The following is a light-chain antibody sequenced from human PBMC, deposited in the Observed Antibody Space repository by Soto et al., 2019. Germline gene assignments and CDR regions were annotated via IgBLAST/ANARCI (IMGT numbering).Light chain of an antibody. Sequence: QSALTQPPSASGSPGQSVTISCTGTSSDVGAYNYVSWYQQHPGKAPKLMIYEVNKRPSGVPDRFSGSKSGSTASLAVSGLQGEDDADYYCSSFAGTNNVVFGGGTKLTVL. CDR2: EVN. J-gene: IGLJ2*01. V-gene: IGLV2-8*01. CDR3: SSFAGTNNVV. CDR1: SSDVGAYNY.